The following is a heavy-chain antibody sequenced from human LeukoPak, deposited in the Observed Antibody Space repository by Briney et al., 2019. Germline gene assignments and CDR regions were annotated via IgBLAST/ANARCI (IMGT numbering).Heavy chain of an antibody. V-gene: IGHV1-69*05. D-gene: IGHD5-12*01. Sequence: GASVKVSCKASGGTFSSYAIIWVRQAPGQGLEWMGGIIPIFGTANYAQKFQGRVTITTDESASTAYMELSSLRSEDTAVYYCAIGPLDIVATSYFDYWGQGTLVTVSS. CDR1: GGTFSSYA. J-gene: IGHJ4*02. CDR2: IIPIFGTA. CDR3: AIGPLDIVATSYFDY.